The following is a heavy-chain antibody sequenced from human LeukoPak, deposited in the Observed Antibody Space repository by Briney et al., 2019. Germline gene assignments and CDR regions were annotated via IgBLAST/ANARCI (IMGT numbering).Heavy chain of an antibody. J-gene: IGHJ4*02. CDR3: ARDETKGKGTAWFGWVY. CDR1: GFTFSDYD. Sequence: GGSLRLSCAASGFTFSDYDMSWVRQAPGKGPEWVSVITESGDDTNYADSVKGRFIISRDNSKNTLFLQMNSLRVEVTAVYYCARDETKGKGTAWFGWVYWGRGTLVTVSS. D-gene: IGHD3-10*01. V-gene: IGHV3-23*01. CDR2: ITESGDDT.